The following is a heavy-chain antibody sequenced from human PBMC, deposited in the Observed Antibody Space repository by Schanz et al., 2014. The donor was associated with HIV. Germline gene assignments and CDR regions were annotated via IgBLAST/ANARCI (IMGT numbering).Heavy chain of an antibody. CDR2: IYYSGST. J-gene: IGHJ5*01. CDR3: AGVLLWFGELLPDS. D-gene: IGHD3-10*01. CDR1: GGSISSSSYY. Sequence: QVQLQQWGAGLLKPSATLSLTCTVSGGSISSSSYYWGWIRQPPGKGLEWIGSIYYSGSTYYNPSLKSRVTIPLDPSKTHFSLKLTFVTAADTAVYYCAGVLLWFGELLPDSWGQGTLVTVSS. V-gene: IGHV4-39*01.